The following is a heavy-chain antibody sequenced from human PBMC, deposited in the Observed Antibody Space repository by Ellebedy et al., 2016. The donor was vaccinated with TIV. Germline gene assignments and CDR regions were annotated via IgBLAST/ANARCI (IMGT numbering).Heavy chain of an antibody. CDR2: IYYSGST. J-gene: IGHJ4*02. CDR3: ARYGGSTNFDY. V-gene: IGHV4-39*01. CDR1: GGSISSGGYS. Sequence: SETLSLXXAVSGGSISSGGYSWSWIRQPPGKGLEWIGSIYYSGSTYYNPSLKSRVTISVDTSKNQFSLKLSSVTAADTAVYYCARYGGSTNFDYWGQGTLVTVSS. D-gene: IGHD3-10*01.